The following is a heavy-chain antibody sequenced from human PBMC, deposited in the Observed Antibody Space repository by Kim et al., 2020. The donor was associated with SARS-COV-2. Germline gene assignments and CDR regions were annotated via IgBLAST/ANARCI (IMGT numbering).Heavy chain of an antibody. CDR3: AKDESRDTAMVLGGDY. V-gene: IGHV3-30*18. Sequence: GGSLRLSCAASGFTFSSYGMHWVRQAPGKGLEWVAVISYDGSNKYYADSVKGRFTISRDNSKNTLYLQMNSLRAEDTAVYYCAKDESRDTAMVLGGDYWGQGTLVTVSS. J-gene: IGHJ4*02. D-gene: IGHD5-18*01. CDR2: ISYDGSNK. CDR1: GFTFSSYG.